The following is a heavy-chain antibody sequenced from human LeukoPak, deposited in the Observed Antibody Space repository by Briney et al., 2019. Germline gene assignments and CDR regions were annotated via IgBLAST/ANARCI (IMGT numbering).Heavy chain of an antibody. CDR3: ARHWDSGSYYESTHFDY. CDR2: IYYSGST. V-gene: IGHV4-59*08. Sequence: PSETLSLTRTVSGGSISSYYWSWIRQPPGKGLEWIGYIYYSGSTNYNPSLKSRVTISVDTSKNQFSLKLSSVTAADTAVYYCARHWDSGSYYESTHFDYWGQGTLVTVSS. D-gene: IGHD1-26*01. J-gene: IGHJ4*02. CDR1: GGSISSYY.